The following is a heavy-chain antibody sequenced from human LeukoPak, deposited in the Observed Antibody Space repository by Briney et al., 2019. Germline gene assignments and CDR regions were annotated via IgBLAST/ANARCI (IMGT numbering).Heavy chain of an antibody. V-gene: IGHV3-48*03. CDR1: GFTFSSYE. J-gene: IGHJ4*02. D-gene: IGHD5-18*01. CDR3: ARGGYSYGKIIDY. CDR2: ISSSGSTI. Sequence: GGSLRLSCAASGFTFSSYEMNWVRQAPGKGLEWVSYISSSGSTIYYADSVKGRFTISRDNAKNSLYLQMNSLRAEDTAAYYCARGGYSYGKIIDYWGQGTLVTVSS.